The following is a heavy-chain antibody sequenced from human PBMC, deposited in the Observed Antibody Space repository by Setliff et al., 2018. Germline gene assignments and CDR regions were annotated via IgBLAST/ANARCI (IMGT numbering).Heavy chain of an antibody. J-gene: IGHJ6*03. V-gene: IGHV4-4*07. CDR3: AREQWLDPPGYYYMDV. CDR1: GGSISSYY. CDR2: IYIGGSA. D-gene: IGHD6-19*01. Sequence: SETLSLTCTVSGGSISSYYWSWIRQPAGKGLEWIGHIYIGGSADYNPSLKSRVTMSIDTSKNQFSLKLDSVTAADMAVYYCAREQWLDPPGYYYMDVWAKGTTVTVSS.